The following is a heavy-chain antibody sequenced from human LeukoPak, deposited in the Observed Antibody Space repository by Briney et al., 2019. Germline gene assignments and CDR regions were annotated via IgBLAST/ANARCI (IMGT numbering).Heavy chain of an antibody. CDR1: GFTFSSYA. CDR2: ISGSGGST. CDR3: AKEPFKYYYDSSGPDY. J-gene: IGHJ4*02. D-gene: IGHD3-22*01. V-gene: IGHV3-23*01. Sequence: GGSLRLSCAASGFTFSSYAMSWVRQAPGKGLEWVSAISGSGGSTYYADSVKGRFTISRGNSKNTLYLQMNSLRAEDTAVYYCAKEPFKYYYDSSGPDYWGQGTLVTVSS.